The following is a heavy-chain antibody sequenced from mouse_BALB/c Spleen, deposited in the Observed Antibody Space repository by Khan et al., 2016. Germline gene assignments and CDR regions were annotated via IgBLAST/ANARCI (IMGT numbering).Heavy chain of an antibody. J-gene: IGHJ3*01. CDR2: IRGGGNT. V-gene: IGHV2-6-4*01. Sequence: QVQLLQSGPGLVAPSQSLSITCTVSGFSLSTYCVHWIRQPPGKGLEWLGMIRGGGNTDYNSPLKSRLSISKDNSKSQVFLKKNSLQSNDTAMYYCARKYDYCGAGFPYWAHGTLVIVSA. D-gene: IGHD2-4*01. CDR1: GFSLSTYC. CDR3: ARKYDYCGAGFPY.